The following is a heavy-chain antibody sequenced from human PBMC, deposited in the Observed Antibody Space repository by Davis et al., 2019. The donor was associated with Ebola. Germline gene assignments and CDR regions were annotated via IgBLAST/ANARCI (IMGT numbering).Heavy chain of an antibody. V-gene: IGHV3-30*02. CDR3: ARVLAARPWYFDL. Sequence: PGGSLRLSCAASGFTFSSYGMHWVRQAPGKGLEWVAFMRFDGSTKYYADSVKGRFTISRDNAKNTLYLQMNSLRAEDTAVYYCARVLAARPWYFDLWGRGTLVTVSS. D-gene: IGHD6-6*01. CDR1: GFTFSSYG. J-gene: IGHJ2*01. CDR2: MRFDGSTK.